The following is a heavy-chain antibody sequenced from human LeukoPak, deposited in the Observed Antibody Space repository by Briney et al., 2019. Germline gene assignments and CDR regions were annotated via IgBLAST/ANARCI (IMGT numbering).Heavy chain of an antibody. V-gene: IGHV3-48*03. D-gene: IGHD3-3*01. Sequence: PGGSLRLSCAASGFTFSSYEMNWVRQAPGKGLEWVSYISSSGSTIYYADSVKGRFTISRENAKNSLYLQMNSLRAEDTAVYYCARDAGTYYDFWSGPKGIVDVWGKGTTVTVSS. CDR1: GFTFSSYE. J-gene: IGHJ6*04. CDR3: ARDAGTYYDFWSGPKGIVDV. CDR2: ISSSGSTI.